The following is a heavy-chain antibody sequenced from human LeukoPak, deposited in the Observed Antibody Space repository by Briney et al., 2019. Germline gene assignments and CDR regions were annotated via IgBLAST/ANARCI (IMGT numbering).Heavy chain of an antibody. CDR3: ARDSPRSTTVGKGLFDY. J-gene: IGHJ4*02. CDR1: GFTFSIYA. D-gene: IGHD4-23*01. CDR2: ISSSSSTI. Sequence: GGSLRLSCAASGFTFSIYAMSWVRQAPGKGLEWVSYISSSSSTIYYADSVKGRFTISRDNAKNSLYLQMNSLRAEDTAVYYCARDSPRSTTVGKGLFDYWGQGTLVTVSS. V-gene: IGHV3-48*04.